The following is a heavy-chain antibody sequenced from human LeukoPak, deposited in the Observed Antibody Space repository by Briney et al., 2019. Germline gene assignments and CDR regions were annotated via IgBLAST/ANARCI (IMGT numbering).Heavy chain of an antibody. CDR1: GYTFTSYG. Sequence: ASVKVSCKASGYTFTSYGISWVRQAPGQGLEWMGWISAYNGNTNYAQKFQGRVTITADKSTSTAYMELSSLRSEDTAVYYCARDRGVRCSGGSCYSAGACFDYWGQGTLVTVSS. V-gene: IGHV1-18*01. CDR3: ARDRGVRCSGGSCYSAGACFDY. D-gene: IGHD2-15*01. CDR2: ISAYNGNT. J-gene: IGHJ4*02.